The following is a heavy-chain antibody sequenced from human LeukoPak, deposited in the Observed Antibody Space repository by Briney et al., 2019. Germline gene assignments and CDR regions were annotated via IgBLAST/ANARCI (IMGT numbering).Heavy chain of an antibody. J-gene: IGHJ4*02. CDR1: GYSFTSYW. V-gene: IGHV5-51*01. CDR3: ARQGEYSSSWYYFDY. Sequence: LGESLKISCKGSGYSFTSYWIGWVRQLPGKGLEWMGIIYPGDSDTRYSPSFQGQVTISADKSISTAYLQWSSLKASDTAMYYCARQGEYSSSWYYFDYWGQGTLVTVSS. CDR2: IYPGDSDT. D-gene: IGHD6-13*01.